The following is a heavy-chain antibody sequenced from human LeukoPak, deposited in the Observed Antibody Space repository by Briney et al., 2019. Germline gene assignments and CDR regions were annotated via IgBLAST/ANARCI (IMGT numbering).Heavy chain of an antibody. Sequence: PSETLSLTCAVYGGSFSGYYWSWIRQPPGKGLEWIGEINHSGSTNYNPSLKSRVTISVDTSKNQFSLKLSSVTAADTAVYYCARGRTIAAADPIYYSMDVWGQGTTVTVSS. D-gene: IGHD6-13*01. CDR1: GGSFSGYY. V-gene: IGHV4-34*01. J-gene: IGHJ6*02. CDR3: ARGRTIAAADPIYYSMDV. CDR2: INHSGST.